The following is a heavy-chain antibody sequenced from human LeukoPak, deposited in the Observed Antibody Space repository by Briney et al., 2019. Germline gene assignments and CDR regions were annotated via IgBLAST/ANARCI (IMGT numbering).Heavy chain of an antibody. CDR1: GGSISSSSYY. CDR2: IYYSGST. V-gene: IGHV4-39*07. Sequence: SETLSLTCTVSGGSISSSSYYWGWIRQPPGKGLEWIGSIYYSGSTYYNPSLKSRVTISVDTSKNQFSLKLSSVTAADTAVYYCARELVPIQTFQTGGVDYWGQGTLVTVSS. CDR3: ARELVPIQTFQTGGVDY. D-gene: IGHD6-13*01. J-gene: IGHJ4*02.